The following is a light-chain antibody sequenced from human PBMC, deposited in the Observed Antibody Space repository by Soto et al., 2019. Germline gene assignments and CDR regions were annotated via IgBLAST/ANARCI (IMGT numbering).Light chain of an antibody. CDR2: GAS. CDR1: QSVSGN. J-gene: IGKJ4*01. V-gene: IGKV3-15*01. Sequence: EIVMTQSPATLSVSPGERATLSCRASQSVSGNLAWYQQKPGQPPRLLIYGASTRATGIPARFSGSGSGTEFTLTISSLQSEDFAVYYCQQYNNLTLTFGGGTKVEIK. CDR3: QQYNNLTLT.